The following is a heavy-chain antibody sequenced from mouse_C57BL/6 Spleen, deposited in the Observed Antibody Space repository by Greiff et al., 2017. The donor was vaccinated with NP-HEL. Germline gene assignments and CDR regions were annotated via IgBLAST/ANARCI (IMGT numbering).Heavy chain of an antibody. V-gene: IGHV5-9*01. CDR3: ARHDLYYGITYYAMDY. CDR2: ISGGGGNT. D-gene: IGHD2-1*01. Sequence: EVRLVESGGGLVKPGGSLKLSCAASGFTFSSYTMSWVRQTPEKRLEWVATISGGGGNTYYPDSVKGRFTISRDNAKNTLYLQMSSLRSEDTALYYCARHDLYYGITYYAMDYRGQGTSVTVSS. J-gene: IGHJ4*01. CDR1: GFTFSSYT.